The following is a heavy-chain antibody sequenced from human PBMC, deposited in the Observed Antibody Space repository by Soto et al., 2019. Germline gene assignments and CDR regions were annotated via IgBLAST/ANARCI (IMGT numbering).Heavy chain of an antibody. CDR2: IYYSGST. J-gene: IGHJ5*02. CDR1: CSFISYYY. V-gene: IGHV4-59*01. Sequence: SAAQSLSCTVSCSFISYYYCSWIRQPPGKGLEWIGNIYYSGSTNYNPYLKSRVTITVDTSKNQFSMKLSTLTAADTAVYYCARGWFDPWGQGTLVTVSS. CDR3: ARGWFDP.